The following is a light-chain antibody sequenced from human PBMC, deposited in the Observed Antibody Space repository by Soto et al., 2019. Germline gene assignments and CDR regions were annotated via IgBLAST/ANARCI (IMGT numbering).Light chain of an antibody. J-gene: IGKJ3*01. Sequence: EIVMTQSPAPLSVSPGQRATLSCRASQSVSNNLAWYQQKPGQAPRLLIYGASTRATGIPARFSGSGSGTDFTLTISSLQAEDFAVYYCQRYNNWPPFTFGPGTKVDIK. CDR3: QRYNNWPPFT. CDR2: GAS. V-gene: IGKV3-15*01. CDR1: QSVSNN.